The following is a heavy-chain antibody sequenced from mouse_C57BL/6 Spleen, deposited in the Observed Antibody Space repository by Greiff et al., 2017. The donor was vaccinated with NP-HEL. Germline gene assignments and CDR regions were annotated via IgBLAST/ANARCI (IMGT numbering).Heavy chain of an antibody. J-gene: IGHJ3*01. CDR2: ISDGGSYT. CDR1: GFTFSSYA. V-gene: IGHV5-4*01. Sequence: EVQLVESGGGLVKPGGSLKLSCAASGFTFSSYAMSWVRQTPEKRLEWVATISDGGSYTYYPDNVKGRFTISRDNAKNNLYLQMSHLKSEDTAMYYCALSTGWFAYWGQGTLVTVSA. D-gene: IGHD1-1*01. CDR3: ALSTGWFAY.